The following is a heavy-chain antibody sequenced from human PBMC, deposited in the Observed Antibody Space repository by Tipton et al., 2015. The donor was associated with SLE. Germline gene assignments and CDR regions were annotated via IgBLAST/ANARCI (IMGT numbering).Heavy chain of an antibody. CDR3: ARLALQGVNAFDI. CDR2: IHHSGST. Sequence: GLVKPSETLSLTCTVSGYSMSSGYYWSWIRQPPGKGLEWVAEIHHSGSTNYNPFLKSRVTISIDTSKSHFSLRLTSVTAADTAVYYCARLALQGVNAFDIWGLGTMVTVSS. CDR1: GYSMSSGYY. V-gene: IGHV4-38-2*02. D-gene: IGHD3-10*01. J-gene: IGHJ3*02.